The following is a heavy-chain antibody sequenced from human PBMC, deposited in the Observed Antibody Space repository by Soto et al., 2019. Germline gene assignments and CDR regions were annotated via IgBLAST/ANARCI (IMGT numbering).Heavy chain of an antibody. CDR2: IYYSGST. CDR1: GGSISSYY. J-gene: IGHJ6*03. V-gene: IGHV4-59*08. D-gene: IGHD3-3*01. CDR3: ARRITIFGVYYMDV. Sequence: SETLSLTCTVSGGSISSYYWSWIRQPPGKGLEWIGYIYYSGSTNYNPSLKSRVTISVDTSKNQFSLKLSSVTAADTAVYYCARRITIFGVYYMDVWGKGTTVTVSS.